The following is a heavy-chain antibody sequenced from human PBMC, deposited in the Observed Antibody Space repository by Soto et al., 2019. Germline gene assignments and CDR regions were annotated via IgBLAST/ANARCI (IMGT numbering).Heavy chain of an antibody. CDR2: IYHSGTT. J-gene: IGHJ3*02. CDR1: GGSINSAGYY. CDR3: ARTNAFDI. V-gene: IGHV4-61*08. Sequence: SETLSLTCIVSGGSINSAGYYWSWIRQHPGKGLEWIGNIYHSGTTNYNPSLKRRVSISVDTSKNQISLKLSSVTAADTAVYYCARTNAFDIWGQGTMVTVSS.